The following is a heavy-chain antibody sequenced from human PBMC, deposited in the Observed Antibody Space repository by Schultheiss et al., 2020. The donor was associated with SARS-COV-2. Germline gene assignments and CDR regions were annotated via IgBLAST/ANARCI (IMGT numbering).Heavy chain of an antibody. D-gene: IGHD3-3*01. CDR1: GFTFSSYG. Sequence: GGSLRLSCAASGFTFSSYGMHWVRQAPGKGLEWVAVIWYDGSNKYYADSVKGRFTISRDNSKNTLYLQMNSLRAEDTAVYYCARADPHYDFWSGYYALPGDWGQGTLVTVSS. V-gene: IGHV3-33*01. CDR2: IWYDGSNK. CDR3: ARADPHYDFWSGYYALPGD. J-gene: IGHJ4*02.